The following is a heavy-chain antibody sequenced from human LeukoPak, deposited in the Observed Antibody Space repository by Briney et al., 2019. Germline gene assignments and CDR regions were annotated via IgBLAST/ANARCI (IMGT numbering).Heavy chain of an antibody. CDR1: GFTFSTYA. CDR2: ISGSGGNT. J-gene: IGHJ5*01. V-gene: IGHV3-23*01. D-gene: IGHD1-26*01. Sequence: GGSLRLSCVASGFTFSTYAMSWVRQGPGKGLGWLSGISGSGGNTHYADSVKGRFIISRDNSKNTVYLQMNILRADDTAVYYCAKLEVGATHFDFWGQGTLVSVSS. CDR3: AKLEVGATHFDF.